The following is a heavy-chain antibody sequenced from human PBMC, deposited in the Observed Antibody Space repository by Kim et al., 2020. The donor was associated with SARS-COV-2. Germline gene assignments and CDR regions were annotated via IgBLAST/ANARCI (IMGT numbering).Heavy chain of an antibody. CDR3: VRMPNDAFDF. CDR1: GFSITTFY. V-gene: IGHV4-4*08. D-gene: IGHD2-2*01. CDR2: IYNSGTT. J-gene: IGHJ3*01. Sequence: SETLSLTCTVSGFSITTFYWNWIRQAPGKGLEWIGYIYNSGTTSYNPSLRSRVTISVDTSKNQFSLRLSSVTAADTAVYYCVRMPNDAFDFWGQGARVTVSS.